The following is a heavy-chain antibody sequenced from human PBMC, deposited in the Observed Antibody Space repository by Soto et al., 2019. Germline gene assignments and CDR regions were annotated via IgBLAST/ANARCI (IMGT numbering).Heavy chain of an antibody. D-gene: IGHD6-13*01. J-gene: IGHJ5*02. Sequence: ASGFTFRSFTMNWVRQAPGKGLEWVSTISSNSAYIYYTDALRGRFTISRDNAKNSLHLQMNSLRAEDTAVYYCTRDASRDSSARGWFDPWGPGTLVTVSS. CDR3: TRDASRDSSARGWFDP. V-gene: IGHV3-21*01. CDR2: ISSNSAYI. CDR1: GFTFRSFT.